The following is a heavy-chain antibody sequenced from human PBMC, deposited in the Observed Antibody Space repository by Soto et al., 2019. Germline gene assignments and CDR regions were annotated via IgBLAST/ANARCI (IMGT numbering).Heavy chain of an antibody. CDR1: GLTSITYT. CDR2: INAGGGAT. D-gene: IGHD3-9*01. J-gene: IGHJ4*02. Sequence: GGSHRLSCIASGLTSITYTINWVRQATGKGLEWVSGINAGGGATYYADSVKGRFTISRDTSNNMVFLQMNTLRVDDTAVYYCAKDRHPDGIWTFDYWGQGTLVTVSS. V-gene: IGHV3-23*01. CDR3: AKDRHPDGIWTFDY.